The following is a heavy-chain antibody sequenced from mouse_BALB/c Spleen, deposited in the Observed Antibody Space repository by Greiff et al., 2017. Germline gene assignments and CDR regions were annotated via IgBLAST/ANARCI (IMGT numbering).Heavy chain of an antibody. CDR2: ISSGGSYT. V-gene: IGHV5-9-3*01. CDR1: GFTFSSYA. D-gene: IGHD2-3*01. Sequence: EVKLVESGGGLVKPGGSLKLSCAASGFTFSSYAMSWVRQTPEKRLEWVATISSGGSYTYYPDSVKGRFTISRDNAKNTLYLQMSSLRSEDTAMYYCASYDYVDYWGQGTTLTVSS. CDR3: ASYDYVDY. J-gene: IGHJ2*01.